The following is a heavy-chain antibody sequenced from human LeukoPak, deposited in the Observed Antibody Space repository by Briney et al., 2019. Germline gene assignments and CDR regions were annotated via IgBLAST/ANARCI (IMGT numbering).Heavy chain of an antibody. V-gene: IGHV3-21*01. CDR1: GFNTDHYG. CDR2: INNGNGDI. J-gene: IGHJ4*02. D-gene: IGHD2-15*01. CDR3: ARAPIYCSGGSCYASQIDY. Sequence: GGSLRISCVTSGFNTDHYGLAWVRQAPGKGLEWVSSINNGNGDIFYADSVKGRFTISRDNAKNSLYLQMNSLRAEDTAVYYCARAPIYCSGGSCYASQIDYWGQGTLVTVSS.